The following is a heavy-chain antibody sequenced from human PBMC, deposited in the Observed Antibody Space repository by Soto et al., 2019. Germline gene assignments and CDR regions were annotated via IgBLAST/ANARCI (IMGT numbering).Heavy chain of an antibody. CDR2: SSPRGDTI. CDR3: AKGPHTNVGWPYYFES. Sequence: PGGSLRLSCVASGCSLANYPMNWVRQTPGKGLEWISYSSPRGDTIYYADSVEGRFTISRDNARNSLSLHMSSLRDEDSALYYCAKGPHTNVGWPYYFESWGQGVPVTSPQ. V-gene: IGHV3-48*02. CDR1: GCSLANYP. J-gene: IGHJ4*02. D-gene: IGHD6-19*01.